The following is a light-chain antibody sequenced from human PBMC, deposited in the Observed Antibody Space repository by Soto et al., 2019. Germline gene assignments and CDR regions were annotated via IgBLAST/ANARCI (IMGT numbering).Light chain of an antibody. Sequence: EIVLTQSPATLSLSPGKRATLSCKASQSVSSYLAWYQQKPGQAPRLLIYGAFSRATGIPDRFSGSGSGTDFTLTISRLEPDDVAVYYCQQYGTSPLTFGGGTKVDIK. CDR2: GAF. CDR1: QSVSSY. V-gene: IGKV3-20*01. CDR3: QQYGTSPLT. J-gene: IGKJ4*01.